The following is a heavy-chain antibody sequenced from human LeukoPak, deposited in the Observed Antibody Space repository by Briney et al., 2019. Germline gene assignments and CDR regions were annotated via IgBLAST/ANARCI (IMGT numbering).Heavy chain of an antibody. J-gene: IGHJ4*02. CDR3: ARDERHPDAYCGGDCYGTATDY. CDR1: GFTFSSFG. Sequence: PGGSLRLSCAASGFTFSSFGMSWVRQAPGKGLEWVSSISSSSYIYYADSVKGRFTISRDNAKNSLYLQMNSLRAEDTAVYYCARDERHPDAYCGGDCYGTATDYWGQGTLVTVSS. V-gene: IGHV3-21*01. CDR2: ISSSSYI. D-gene: IGHD2-21*02.